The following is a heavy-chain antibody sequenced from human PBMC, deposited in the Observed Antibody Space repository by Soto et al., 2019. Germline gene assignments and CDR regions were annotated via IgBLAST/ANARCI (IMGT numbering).Heavy chain of an antibody. D-gene: IGHD2-15*01. CDR1: GFTFGDYA. J-gene: IGHJ6*03. V-gene: IGHV3-49*03. CDR3: TRAPRVVVAATTRTLPLYYYYYMDV. CDR2: IRSKAYGGTT. Sequence: GGSLRLSCTASGFTFGDYAMSWFRQAPGKGLEWVGFIRSKAYGGTTEYAASVKGRFTISRDDSKSIAYLQMNSLKTEDTAVYYCTRAPRVVVAATTRTLPLYYYYYMDVWGKGTTVTVSS.